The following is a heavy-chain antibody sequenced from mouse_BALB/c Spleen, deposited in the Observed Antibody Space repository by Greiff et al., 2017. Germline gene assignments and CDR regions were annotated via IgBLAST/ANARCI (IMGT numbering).Heavy chain of an antibody. CDR1: GYTFTSYW. V-gene: IGHV1-7*01. J-gene: IGHJ3*01. CDR2: INPSTGYT. Sequence: QVQLKQSGAELAKPGASVKMSCKASGYTFTSYWMHWVKQRPGQGLEWIGYINPSTGYTEYNQKFKDKATLTADKSSSTAYMQLSSLTSEDSAVYYCARHPNWDGEAWFAYWGQGTLVTVSA. D-gene: IGHD4-1*01. CDR3: ARHPNWDGEAWFAY.